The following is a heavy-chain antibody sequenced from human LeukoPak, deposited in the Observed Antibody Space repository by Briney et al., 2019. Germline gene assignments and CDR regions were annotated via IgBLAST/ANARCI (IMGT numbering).Heavy chain of an antibody. D-gene: IGHD3-22*01. V-gene: IGHV1-2*02. J-gene: IGHJ5*02. CDR2: INPNRGST. CDR1: GYTFTGYY. CDR3: TRGTYLYYYDSSGGDP. Sequence: ASVKVSCKASGYTFTGYYMHWVRQAPGQGREWMGWINPNRGSTNYAQKFQGRVTMTRDTSISTAYMELSRLRSDHTAVDYFTRGTYLYYYDSSGGDPWGQGTMVIVSS.